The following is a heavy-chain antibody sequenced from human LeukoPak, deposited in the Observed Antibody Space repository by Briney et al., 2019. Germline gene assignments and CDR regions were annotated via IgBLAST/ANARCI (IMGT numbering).Heavy chain of an antibody. D-gene: IGHD3-16*02. CDR1: GGTFSSYA. Sequence: ASVKVSCKASGGTFSSYAISWVRQAPGQGLEWMGGIIPIFGTANYAQKFQGRVTMTRDTSISTAYMELSRLRSDDTAVYYCARVVDVITFGGVIVDNWFDPWGQGTLVTVSS. J-gene: IGHJ5*02. CDR3: ARVVDVITFGGVIVDNWFDP. CDR2: IIPIFGTA. V-gene: IGHV1-69*05.